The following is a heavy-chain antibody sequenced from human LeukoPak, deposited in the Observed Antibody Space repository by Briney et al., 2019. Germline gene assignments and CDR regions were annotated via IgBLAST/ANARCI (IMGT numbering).Heavy chain of an antibody. D-gene: IGHD6-19*01. CDR1: GGTFSSYA. V-gene: IGHV1-69*05. CDR3: ARDPVSGWYSHNWFDP. J-gene: IGHJ5*02. CDR2: IIPIFGTA. Sequence: ASVKVSCKASGGTFSSYAISWVRQAPGQGLEWMGGIIPIFGTANYAQKFQGRVTITTDKSTSTAYMELSSLRSEDTVVYYCARDPVSGWYSHNWFDPWGQGTLVTVSS.